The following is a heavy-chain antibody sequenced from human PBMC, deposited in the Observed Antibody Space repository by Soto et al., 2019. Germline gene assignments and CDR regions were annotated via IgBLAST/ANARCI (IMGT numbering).Heavy chain of an antibody. Sequence: SETLSLTCTVSGGSISSGDYYWSWIRQPPGKGLEWIGYIYYSGSTYYNPSLKSRVTISVDTSKNQFSLKLSSVTAADTAVYYCAREPLYDFWSGYRYYYGMDVWGQGTTVTVSS. CDR1: GGSISSGDYY. CDR2: IYYSGST. J-gene: IGHJ6*02. V-gene: IGHV4-30-4*01. CDR3: AREPLYDFWSGYRYYYGMDV. D-gene: IGHD3-3*01.